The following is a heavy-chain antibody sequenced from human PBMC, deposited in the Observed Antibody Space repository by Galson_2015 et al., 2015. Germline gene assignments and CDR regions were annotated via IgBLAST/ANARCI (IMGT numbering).Heavy chain of an antibody. Sequence: SLRLSCAASGFPFITYSMNWVRQPPGKGLERVSFISSSSTYVYYADSVKGRFTISRDNVKNSLYLQMNSLRAEDTAVYFCATETPGGWSVRDYWGQGTLVTVSS. J-gene: IGHJ4*02. V-gene: IGHV3-21*01. CDR3: ATETPGGWSVRDY. D-gene: IGHD6-19*01. CDR1: GFPFITYS. CDR2: ISSSSTYV.